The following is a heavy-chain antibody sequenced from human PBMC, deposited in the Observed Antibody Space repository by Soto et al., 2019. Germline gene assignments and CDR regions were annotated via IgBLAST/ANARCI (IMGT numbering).Heavy chain of an antibody. J-gene: IGHJ4*02. Sequence: EVQLLESGGGLVQPGGSLRLSFAASGFTFTNYAMTCVRQAPGKGMGWVSISSGSGSGGSTNYADSVKGGFTISRYISRDSLYLKMNSMRVEETAVYYCAKDRDDYRNYYFEYWGQGTLVTVSS. V-gene: IGHV3-23*01. CDR1: GFTFTNYA. D-gene: IGHD4-4*01. CDR3: AKDRDDYRNYYFEY. CDR2: SSGSGSGGST.